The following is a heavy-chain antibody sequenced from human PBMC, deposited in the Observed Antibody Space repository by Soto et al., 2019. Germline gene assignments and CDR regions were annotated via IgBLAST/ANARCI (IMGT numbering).Heavy chain of an antibody. D-gene: IGHD6-19*01. Sequence: EVQLLESGGGLVQPGGSLRLSCAASGFTFSSYAMSWVRQAPGKGLEWVSAISGSGGSTYYADSVKGRFTISRDNAKNTLYLQMNSLRAEDTAVYYCANGGAVAGIEVGYWGQGTLVTVSS. J-gene: IGHJ4*02. V-gene: IGHV3-23*01. CDR1: GFTFSSYA. CDR3: ANGGAVAGIEVGY. CDR2: ISGSGGST.